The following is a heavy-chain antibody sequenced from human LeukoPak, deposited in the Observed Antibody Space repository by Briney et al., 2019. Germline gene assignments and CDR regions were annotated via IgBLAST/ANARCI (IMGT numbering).Heavy chain of an antibody. CDR3: ARDQTTVTKGFDI. CDR2: ISYSGST. J-gene: IGHJ3*02. D-gene: IGHD4-17*01. V-gene: IGHV4-59*11. Sequence: SETLTLTCTVSGGSISGHYWTWIRQSPGKGLEWIGYISYSGSTNYNPSLKSRVTLSVDTSKNQFSLKLRSVTAADTAVYYCARDQTTVTKGFDIWGQGTMVTVSS. CDR1: GGSISGHY.